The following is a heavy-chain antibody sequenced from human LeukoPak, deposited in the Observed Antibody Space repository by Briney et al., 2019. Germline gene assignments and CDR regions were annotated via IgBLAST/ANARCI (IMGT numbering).Heavy chain of an antibody. V-gene: IGHV4-34*01. CDR3: TRAVAGHPD. CDR1: GVAFSNYY. CDR2: INHSGYT. J-gene: IGHJ4*02. Sequence: PSETLSLTCAVSGVAFSNYYRSWVRQSPRKGLEWIGEINHSGYTNYNPSLKSRVTMSIDTSKNQFSLMLTSVTAADTAVYYCTRAVAGHPDWGQGTLVTVSS. D-gene: IGHD6-19*01.